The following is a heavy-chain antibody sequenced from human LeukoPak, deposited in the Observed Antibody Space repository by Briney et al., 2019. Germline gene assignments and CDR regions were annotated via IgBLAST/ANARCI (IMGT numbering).Heavy chain of an antibody. V-gene: IGHV1-18*01. CDR1: GYTFSRYG. Sequence: ASVKVSCKASGYTFSRYGISWVRQAPGQGLEWMGWISGYNGHTKYAQKVQGRVTMSTDTSTSTVYMELRSLISDDTGVYYCARGQTNRLLWVGELVSNINPFDYWGQGTPVTVSS. D-gene: IGHD3-10*01. CDR2: ISGYNGHT. CDR3: ARGQTNRLLWVGELVSNINPFDY. J-gene: IGHJ4*02.